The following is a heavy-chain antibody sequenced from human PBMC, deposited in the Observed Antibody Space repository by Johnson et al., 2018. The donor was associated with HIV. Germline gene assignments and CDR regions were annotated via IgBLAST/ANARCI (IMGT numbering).Heavy chain of an antibody. CDR1: GFTFSSYA. D-gene: IGHD3-3*01. CDR2: ISGSGGST. V-gene: IGHV3-23*04. Sequence: VQLVESGGGLVQPGGSLRLSCAASGFTFSSYAMSWVRQAPGKGLEWVSAISGSGGSTYYADSVKGRFTISRDNSKNSLYLQMNSLRAEDTAFYYCAKGIYEFCGGYLLDAFDMWGQGTMVTVSS. CDR3: AKGIYEFCGGYLLDAFDM. J-gene: IGHJ3*02.